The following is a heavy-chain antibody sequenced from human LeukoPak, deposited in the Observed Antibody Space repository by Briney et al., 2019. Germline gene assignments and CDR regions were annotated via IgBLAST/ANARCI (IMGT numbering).Heavy chain of an antibody. D-gene: IGHD3-3*01. J-gene: IGHJ4*02. V-gene: IGHV4-30-2*01. CDR1: GGSISSGGYS. Sequence: SETLSLNCAVSGGSISSGGYSWSWIRQPPGKGLEWIGYIYHSGSTYYNPSLKSRVTISVDRPKNQSSLKLSSVTAADTAVYYCARSVEMGPHYDFWSGYFDYWGQGTLVTVSS. CDR2: IYHSGST. CDR3: ARSVEMGPHYDFWSGYFDY.